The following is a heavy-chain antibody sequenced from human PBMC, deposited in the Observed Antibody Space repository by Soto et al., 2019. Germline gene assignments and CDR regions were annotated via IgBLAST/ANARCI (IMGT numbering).Heavy chain of an antibody. J-gene: IGHJ6*02. Sequence: ASVKVSCKASGYTFTSYGISWVRQAPGRGLEWMGWISAYNANTNYAQNLQDRVTMTTDTSTSTAYMELRSLRSDDTAVYFCARTTSDYEYYYSGMDVWGQGTTVTVSS. CDR3: ARTTSDYEYYYSGMDV. CDR2: ISAYNANT. D-gene: IGHD5-12*01. V-gene: IGHV1-18*01. CDR1: GYTFTSYG.